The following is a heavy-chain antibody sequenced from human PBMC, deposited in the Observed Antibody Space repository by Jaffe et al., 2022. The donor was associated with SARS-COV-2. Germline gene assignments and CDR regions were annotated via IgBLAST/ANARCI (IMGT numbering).Heavy chain of an antibody. Sequence: EVQLVESGGGLVQPGGSLRLSCAASGFTFSSYDMHWVRQATGKGLEWVSAIGTAGDTYYPGSVKGRFTISRENAKNSLYLQMNSLRAGDTAVYYCARVGNRAGDRDSGGAFDIWGQGTMVTVSS. J-gene: IGHJ3*02. V-gene: IGHV3-13*01. CDR3: ARVGNRAGDRDSGGAFDI. CDR1: GFTFSSYD. CDR2: IGTAGDT. D-gene: IGHD3-10*01.